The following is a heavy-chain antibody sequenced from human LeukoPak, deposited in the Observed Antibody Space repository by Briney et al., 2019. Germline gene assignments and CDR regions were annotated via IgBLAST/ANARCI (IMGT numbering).Heavy chain of an antibody. Sequence: GGSLRLSCAASRFTFSSYAMSWVRQAPGKGLEWVSTISGSGGSTYYADSVKGRFTISRDNSKNTLYLQLNSLRAEDTAVYYCARDSVRGANDYWGQGTLVTVSS. CDR3: ARDSVRGANDY. CDR1: RFTFSSYA. CDR2: ISGSGGST. D-gene: IGHD3-10*01. J-gene: IGHJ4*02. V-gene: IGHV3-23*01.